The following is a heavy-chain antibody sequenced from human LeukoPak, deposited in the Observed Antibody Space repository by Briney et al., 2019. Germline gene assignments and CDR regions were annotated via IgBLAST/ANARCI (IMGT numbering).Heavy chain of an antibody. CDR3: AKVLRYFDWLLSPFDY. Sequence: GRSLRLSCAASGFTFSSYGMHWVRQAPGKGLEWVAVISYDGSNKYYADSVKGRFTISRDSSKNTLYLQMNSLRAEDTAVYYCAKVLRYFDWLLSPFDYWGQGTLVTVSS. J-gene: IGHJ4*02. CDR1: GFTFSSYG. CDR2: ISYDGSNK. V-gene: IGHV3-30*18. D-gene: IGHD3-9*01.